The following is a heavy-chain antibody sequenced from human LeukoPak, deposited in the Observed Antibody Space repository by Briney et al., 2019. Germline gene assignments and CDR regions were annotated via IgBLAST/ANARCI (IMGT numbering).Heavy chain of an antibody. CDR3: TRGYWFDP. V-gene: IGHV3-33*01. CDR1: GFTFSSYG. Sequence: PGGSLRLSCAASGFTFSSYGMHWVRQAPGKGLEWVAVIWYDGSNKYYADSVKGRFTISRDNSKNTLYLQMNSLKTEDTAVYYCTRGYWFDPWGQGTLVTVSS. D-gene: IGHD3-10*01. J-gene: IGHJ5*02. CDR2: IWYDGSNK.